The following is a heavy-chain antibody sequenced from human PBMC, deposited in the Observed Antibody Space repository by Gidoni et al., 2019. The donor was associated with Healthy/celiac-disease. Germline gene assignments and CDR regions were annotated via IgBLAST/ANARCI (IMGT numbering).Heavy chain of an antibody. CDR2: INHSGST. Sequence: QVQLQQWGAGLLKPSETLSLTCAVYGGSFSGYYWSWIRQPPGKGLEWIGEINHSGSTNYNPSRKSRVTISVDTSKNQFSLKLSSVTAADTAVYYCARDRDERHSYYYYYMDVWGKGTTVTVSS. J-gene: IGHJ6*03. V-gene: IGHV4-34*01. CDR1: GGSFSGYY. CDR3: ARDRDERHSYYYYYMDV.